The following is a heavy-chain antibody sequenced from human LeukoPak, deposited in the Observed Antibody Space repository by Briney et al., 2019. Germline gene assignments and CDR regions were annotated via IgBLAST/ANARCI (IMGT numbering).Heavy chain of an antibody. J-gene: IGHJ2*01. V-gene: IGHV4-59*01. CDR3: ARLVVAATNWYFDL. D-gene: IGHD2-15*01. CDR2: VSYSGST. Sequence: SETLSLTCTVSGGSISSYYWSWIRQPPGKGLEWIGYVSYSGSTDYNPSLKSRVTISVDTSKNQFSLKLSSVTAADTAVYYCARLVVAATNWYFDLWGRGTLVTVSS. CDR1: GGSISSYY.